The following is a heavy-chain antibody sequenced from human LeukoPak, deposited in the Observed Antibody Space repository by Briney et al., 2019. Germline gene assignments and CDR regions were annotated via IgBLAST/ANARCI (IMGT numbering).Heavy chain of an antibody. CDR3: ARDFGGGDFDY. CDR2: ISGSGSST. J-gene: IGHJ4*02. CDR1: GFTFSNYA. Sequence: GGSLRLSCAASGFTFSNYAMSWVRQAPGRGLEWVSVISGSGSSTYYADSVKGRFTISRDDAKNTLYLQMNSLRAEDTGVYYCARDFGGGDFDYWGQGTLVTVSS. D-gene: IGHD4-23*01. V-gene: IGHV3-23*01.